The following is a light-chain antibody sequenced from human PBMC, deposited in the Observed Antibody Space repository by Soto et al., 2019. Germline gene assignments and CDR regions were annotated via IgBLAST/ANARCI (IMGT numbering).Light chain of an antibody. CDR2: DND. CDR3: GTWDDRQDGNYV. V-gene: IGLV1-51*01. CDR1: SSNIGDNY. J-gene: IGLJ1*01. Sequence: QSVLTQPPSVSAAPGQQVTISCSGSSSNIGDNYVSWYQHLPGTAPKLVVYDNDRRPSGIPGRFSGSKSGTSATLVITGLQTGDEADYYCGTWDDRQDGNYVFGTGTKLTVL.